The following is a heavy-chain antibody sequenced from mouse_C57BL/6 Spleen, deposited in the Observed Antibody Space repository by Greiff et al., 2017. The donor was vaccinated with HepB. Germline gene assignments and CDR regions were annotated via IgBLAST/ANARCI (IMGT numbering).Heavy chain of an antibody. Sequence: QVQLQQPGAELVKPGASVKLSCKASGYTFTSYWMHWVKQRPGQGLEWIGMIHPNSGSTNYNEKFKSKATLTVDKSSSTAYMQLSSLTSEDSAVYYCARRGDYEFFDYWGQGTTLTVSS. CDR3: ARRGDYEFFDY. J-gene: IGHJ2*01. CDR1: GYTFTSYW. V-gene: IGHV1-64*01. D-gene: IGHD2-4*01. CDR2: IHPNSGST.